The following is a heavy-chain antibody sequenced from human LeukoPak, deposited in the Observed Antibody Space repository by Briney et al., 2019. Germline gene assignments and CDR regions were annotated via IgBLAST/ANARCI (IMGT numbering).Heavy chain of an antibody. D-gene: IGHD6-19*01. CDR3: ARGSYDGGSGWGRFNY. CDR1: GGSISSGSYY. Sequence: SETLSLTCTVSGGSISSGSYYWSWIRQPAGKGLEWIGRIYTSGSTNYNPSLKSRVTISVDTSKNQFSLSLSSVTAADTAVYYCARGSYDGGSGWGRFNYWGQGTLVTVSS. CDR2: IYTSGST. V-gene: IGHV4-61*02. J-gene: IGHJ4*02.